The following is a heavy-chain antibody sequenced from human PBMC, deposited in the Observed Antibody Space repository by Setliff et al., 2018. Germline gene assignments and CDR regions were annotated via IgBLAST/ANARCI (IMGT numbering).Heavy chain of an antibody. J-gene: IGHJ6*02. Sequence: SGPTLVNPTETLTLTCTISGFSLSDGRVGVTWIRQPPGKALEWLATIFSMDQKSYSTSLESRLLISKDTSATQVVLMMTNMNPADTGTYCCARIGTSSVLYGMDVWGQGTTVTSP. CDR1: GFSLSDGRVG. CDR3: ARIGTSSVLYGMDV. D-gene: IGHD3-22*01. CDR2: IFSMDQK. V-gene: IGHV2-26*03.